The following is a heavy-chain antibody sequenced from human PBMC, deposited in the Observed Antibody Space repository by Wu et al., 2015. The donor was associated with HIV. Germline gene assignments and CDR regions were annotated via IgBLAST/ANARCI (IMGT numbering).Heavy chain of an antibody. CDR3: ARVKGFIKGPSDV. CDR2: ISTYNGET. CDR1: GYTFTGYY. Sequence: QVQLVQSGAEVKKPGASVKVSCKASGYTFTGYYMHWVRQAPGQGLEWMGCISTYNGETHSAQSLQGRLTMTTDTSTSTAYLELRSLTSDDTAIYYCARVKGFIKGPSDVWGQGTLVTVSS. J-gene: IGHJ3*01. V-gene: IGHV1-18*04. D-gene: IGHD3-10*01.